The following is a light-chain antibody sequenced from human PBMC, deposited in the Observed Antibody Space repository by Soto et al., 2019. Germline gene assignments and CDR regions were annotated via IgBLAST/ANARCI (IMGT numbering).Light chain of an antibody. V-gene: IGKV1-39*01. CDR3: QQGYSTPT. J-gene: IGKJ2*01. Sequence: DIQMTQSPSSLSASVGDRVTITCRASQSISSYLNWYQQKPGKAPKLLISAASSLQSGVPSRFSGSGSETDFTLTISSLQPEDFATYYCQQGYSTPTSGQGNKLEIK. CDR2: AAS. CDR1: QSISSY.